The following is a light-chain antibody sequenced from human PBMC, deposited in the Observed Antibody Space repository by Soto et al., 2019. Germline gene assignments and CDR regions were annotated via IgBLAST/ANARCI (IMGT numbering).Light chain of an antibody. CDR1: QSVSSN. V-gene: IGKV3-15*01. CDR2: EAS. J-gene: IGKJ1*01. Sequence: HCLATLSVSKMERPNLSCRASQSVSSNLDWYQQKPGQAPRLLIYEASARATGIPSRFSGSGSGTEFTLTINSLQSEDFAVYYCRQYNEWRTFGQGSIV. CDR3: RQYNEWRT.